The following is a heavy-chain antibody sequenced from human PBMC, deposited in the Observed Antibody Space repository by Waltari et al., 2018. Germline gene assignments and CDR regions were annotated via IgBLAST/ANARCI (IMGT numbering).Heavy chain of an antibody. V-gene: IGHV3-23*03. Sequence: EVQLLESGGGLVQPGGSLRLSCAASGFTFSSYAMSWVRQAPGKGLEWVSVIYSGGSTYYADSVKGRFTISRDNSKNTLYLQMNSLRAEDTAVYYCAKHDSSSWYWWDPFDYWGRGTLVTVSS. J-gene: IGHJ4*02. CDR1: GFTFSSYA. D-gene: IGHD6-13*01. CDR3: AKHDSSSWYWWDPFDY. CDR2: IYSGGST.